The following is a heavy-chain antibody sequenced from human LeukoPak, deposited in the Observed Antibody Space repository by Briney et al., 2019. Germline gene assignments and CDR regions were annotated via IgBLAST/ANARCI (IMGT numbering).Heavy chain of an antibody. D-gene: IGHD3-22*01. CDR3: AKDEGAPIVVVTNFDY. CDR2: ISGSGGST. J-gene: IGHJ4*02. CDR1: GFTFSSYA. V-gene: IGHV3-23*01. Sequence: GGSLRLPCAASGFTFSSYAMSWVRQAPGKGLEWVSAISGSGGSTYYADSVKGRFTISRDNSKNTLYLQMNSLRAEDTAVYYCAKDEGAPIVVVTNFDYWGQGTLVTVSS.